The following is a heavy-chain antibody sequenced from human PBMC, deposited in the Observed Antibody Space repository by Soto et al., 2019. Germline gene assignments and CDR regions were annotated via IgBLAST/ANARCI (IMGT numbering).Heavy chain of an antibody. CDR2: MNPNSGNT. D-gene: IGHD3-22*01. CDR3: ARSAITMIAYNWFDP. V-gene: IGHV1-8*01. J-gene: IGHJ5*02. CDR1: GYTFTSYD. Sequence: QVQLVQSGAEVKKHGASVKVSCKASGYTFTSYDINWVRQATGQGLEWMGWMNPNSGNTGYAQKFQGRVTMTRNTSISTAYMELSSLRSEDTAVYYCARSAITMIAYNWFDPWGQGTLVTVSS.